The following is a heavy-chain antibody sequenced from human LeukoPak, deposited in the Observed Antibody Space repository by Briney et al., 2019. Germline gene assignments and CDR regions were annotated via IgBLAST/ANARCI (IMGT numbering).Heavy chain of an antibody. D-gene: IGHD3-16*01. J-gene: IGHJ5*02. V-gene: IGHV4-59*01. CDR2: IYYSGTT. CDR3: ARGRYGVFTRGWFDL. Sequence: SETLSLTCTVSGGSISSYYWSWIRQPPGKGLEWIGYIYYSGTTNYNPSLKSRFTISVDTSKNQFSLKLTSVTAADTAGYYCARGRYGVFTRGWFDLWGQGTLVTVSS. CDR1: GGSISSYY.